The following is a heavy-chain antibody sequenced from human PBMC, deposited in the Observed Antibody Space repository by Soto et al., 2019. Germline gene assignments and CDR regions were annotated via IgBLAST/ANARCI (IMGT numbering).Heavy chain of an antibody. CDR2: INHSGST. Sequence: ETVSLTGAVYGGSFSGYYWSWIRQPPWKGLEWIGEINHSGSTNYNPSLKSRVTISVDTSKNQFSLKLSSVTAADTAVYYCARGLEPAAAGTKGLDYWGQGTLITVSS. J-gene: IGHJ4*02. CDR1: GGSFSGYY. D-gene: IGHD6-13*01. CDR3: ARGLEPAAAGTKGLDY. V-gene: IGHV4-34*01.